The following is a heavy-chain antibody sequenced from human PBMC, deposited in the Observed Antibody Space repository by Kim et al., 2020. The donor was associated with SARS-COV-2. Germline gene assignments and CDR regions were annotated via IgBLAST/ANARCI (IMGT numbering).Heavy chain of an antibody. CDR1: GFTFSSYS. V-gene: IGHV3-21*01. CDR2: ISSSSSYI. Sequence: GGSLRLSCAASGFTFSSYSMNWVRQAPGKGLEWVSSISSSSSYIYYADSVKGRFTISRDNAKNSLYLQMNSLRAEDTAVYYCARGPHIVVVTALFDYWGQGTLVTVSS. D-gene: IGHD2-21*02. CDR3: ARGPHIVVVTALFDY. J-gene: IGHJ4*02.